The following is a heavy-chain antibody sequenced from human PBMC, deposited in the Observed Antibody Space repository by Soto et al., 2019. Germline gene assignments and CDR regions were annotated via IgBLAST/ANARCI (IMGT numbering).Heavy chain of an antibody. V-gene: IGHV3-23*01. Sequence: GGSRRLSWVAAGFTVSSYDMTWVRQAPGEGLGWVSLITHSGGATHYADFVNSRFTISRDNSNNMLHLPMNCLSAEVTAIYCCANGARIVVVPAADYWGQGTLVTVSS. D-gene: IGHD2-15*01. CDR2: ITHSGGAT. CDR3: ANGARIVVVPAADY. J-gene: IGHJ4*02. CDR1: GFTVSSYD.